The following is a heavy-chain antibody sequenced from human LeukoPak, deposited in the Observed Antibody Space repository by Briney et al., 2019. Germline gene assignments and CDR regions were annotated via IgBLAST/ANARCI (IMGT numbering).Heavy chain of an antibody. J-gene: IGHJ4*02. CDR2: AGWAGGTT. Sequence: GGSLRLSCATSGFNFDRYTIHRVRQAPGKGLEWVSLAGWAGGTTFYSDSVRGRFTISRDSGRKSVYLQMNSLTTDDTAFYFCAKELDTMFFDYWGQGALVTVSS. CDR1: GFNFDRYT. D-gene: IGHD3-10*02. V-gene: IGHV3-43*01. CDR3: AKELDTMFFDY.